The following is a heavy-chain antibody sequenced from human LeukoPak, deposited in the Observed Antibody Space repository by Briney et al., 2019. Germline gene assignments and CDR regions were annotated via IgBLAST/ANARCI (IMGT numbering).Heavy chain of an antibody. J-gene: IGHJ5*01. D-gene: IGHD1-26*01. V-gene: IGHV3-7*01. CDR1: GFTFSTYW. Sequence: PGGSLRLSCAASGFTFSTYWMTWLRQAPGKGLEWVASINQGGSGKYYPDSVKGRFTISRDNTKNSLYLQMNSLRAEDTAVYYCARVRPGDADSWGQGTLASVSS. CDR2: INQGGSGK. CDR3: ARVRPGDADS.